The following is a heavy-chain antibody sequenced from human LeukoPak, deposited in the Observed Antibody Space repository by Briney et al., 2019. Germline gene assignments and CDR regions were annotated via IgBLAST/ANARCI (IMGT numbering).Heavy chain of an antibody. CDR3: ARHIGYSAWNPDY. V-gene: IGHV5-51*01. CDR1: GYSFTGFW. J-gene: IGHJ4*02. D-gene: IGHD5-18*01. Sequence: GESLKISCQASGYSFTGFWIGWVRQLPGKGLERMGIIYPYDSETRYSPSFQCQVTISAAKSISSTYLQWSSLKASDTAMYYCARHIGYSAWNPDYWGQGTLVTVSS. CDR2: IYPYDSET.